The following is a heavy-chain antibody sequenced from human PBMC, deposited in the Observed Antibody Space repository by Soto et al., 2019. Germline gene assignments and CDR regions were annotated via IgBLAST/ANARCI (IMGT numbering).Heavy chain of an antibody. CDR3: AKDRRPNYYYGMDV. V-gene: IGHV3-30*18. CDR1: GFSFSSYG. Sequence: QVQLVESGGGVVQPGRSLRLSCAASGFSFSSYGMRWVRQAPGKGLEWVAVISYDGSNKYYADSVKGRFTSSRDNSKNTLYLQMNSLRAEDTAVYYCAKDRRPNYYYGMDVWGQGTTVTVSS. J-gene: IGHJ6*02. CDR2: ISYDGSNK. D-gene: IGHD6-25*01.